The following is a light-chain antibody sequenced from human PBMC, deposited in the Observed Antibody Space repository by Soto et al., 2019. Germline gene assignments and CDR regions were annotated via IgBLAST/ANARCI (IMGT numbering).Light chain of an antibody. V-gene: IGLV1-51*01. Sequence: QSVLTQPPSVSAAPGQKVTISCSGSGSNIGKNDVSWYLQLPGAALKLLIYDTNKRPSGIPDRFSGSKSGTSATLDITGLQTGDEADYFCGTWDTRLRVVVFGGVTKVTV. CDR1: GSNIGKND. J-gene: IGLJ2*01. CDR3: GTWDTRLRVVV. CDR2: DTN.